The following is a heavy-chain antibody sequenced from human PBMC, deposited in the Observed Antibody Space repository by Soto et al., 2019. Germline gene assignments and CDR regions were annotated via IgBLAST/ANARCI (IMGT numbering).Heavy chain of an antibody. CDR1: GGTFSNYA. Sequence: QVQLVQSGAEVKKPGSSVKVSCKASGGTFSNYAINWVRQAPGQGLEWMGGIIPIFGTANYAQKFQGRVTITADESTSIAYMELSSLRSQDMAVYYCARGSTPYYDILTGDCQLDYWGQGTLVTVSS. CDR2: IIPIFGTA. CDR3: ARGSTPYYDILTGDCQLDY. V-gene: IGHV1-69*01. D-gene: IGHD3-9*01. J-gene: IGHJ4*02.